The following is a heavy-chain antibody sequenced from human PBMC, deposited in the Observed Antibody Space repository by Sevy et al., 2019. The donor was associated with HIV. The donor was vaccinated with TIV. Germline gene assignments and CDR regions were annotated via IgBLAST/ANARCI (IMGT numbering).Heavy chain of an antibody. D-gene: IGHD3-22*01. CDR2: ISYDGSNN. V-gene: IGHV3-30-3*01. CDR1: GFTFNNYA. Sequence: GGSLRLSCAASGFTFNNYAMHWVRQAPGKGLEWVAVISYDGSNNNYADSVKGRFTISRDNSKRALYLQMNSLRAEDTAVYYCARDQNDNSGYYPYFDYWGQGTLVTVSS. J-gene: IGHJ4*02. CDR3: ARDQNDNSGYYPYFDY.